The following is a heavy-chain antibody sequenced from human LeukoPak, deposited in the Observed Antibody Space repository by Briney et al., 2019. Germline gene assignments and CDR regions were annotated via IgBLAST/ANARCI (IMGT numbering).Heavy chain of an antibody. V-gene: IGHV3-64D*06. CDR2: ISSNGGST. CDR1: GFIFNKYA. Sequence: GGSLRLSCSASGFIFNKYAMYWVPQAPGKGLEYVSAISSNGGSTYYADSVKGRFTISRDNSKNTLYLQMSSLRAEDTAVFYCVKRGNDYYDSSGNFDFDFWGQGTLVTVSS. CDR3: VKRGNDYYDSSGNFDFDF. J-gene: IGHJ4*02. D-gene: IGHD3-22*01.